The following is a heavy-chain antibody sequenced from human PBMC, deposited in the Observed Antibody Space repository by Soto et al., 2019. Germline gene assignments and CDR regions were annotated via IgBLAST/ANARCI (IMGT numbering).Heavy chain of an antibody. CDR3: AIDRMGGYDF. CDR2: IKQDGSEK. J-gene: IGHJ4*02. D-gene: IGHD5-12*01. CDR1: GFVFSSNW. V-gene: IGHV3-7*01. Sequence: EVPLVESGGGLVQPGGSMRLSCAASGFVFSSNWMAWVRQVPGKGLEWVANIKQDGSEKYYVDSVKGRFTISRDNADNSLSLQMTSLRAEDTAVYYCAIDRMGGYDFWGQGTLVTVSS.